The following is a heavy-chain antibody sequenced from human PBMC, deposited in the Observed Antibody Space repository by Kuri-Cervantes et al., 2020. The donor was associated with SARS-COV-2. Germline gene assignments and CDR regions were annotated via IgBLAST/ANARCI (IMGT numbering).Heavy chain of an antibody. Sequence: SGPTLVKPTQTLTLTCTFSGFSLTTAPGGVGWVRQSPGKALEWLALIFWNDDKYYSPSLEGRLTLTKDISRNQVVLTMTNMDPADTATYYCAHTITFYGVVSTYFDYWGQGTLVTVSS. CDR3: AHTITFYGVVSTYFDY. V-gene: IGHV2-5*01. D-gene: IGHD3-3*01. CDR2: IFWNDDK. CDR1: GFSLTTAPGG. J-gene: IGHJ4*02.